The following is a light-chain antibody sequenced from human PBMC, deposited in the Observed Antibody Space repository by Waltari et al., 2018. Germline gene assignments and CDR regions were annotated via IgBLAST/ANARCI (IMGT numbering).Light chain of an antibody. CDR1: QSVSKY. J-gene: IGKJ1*01. CDR2: DAS. CDR3: QKYGTLPAT. Sequence: EIVLTQSPGTLSLSPGERATLSCRASQSVSKYLAWYQQKPGQDPRLLIYDASTRATGIPDRFSGSGWGTDFSLTISRLEPEDFAVYYCQKYGTLPATFGQGTKVQ. V-gene: IGKV3-20*01.